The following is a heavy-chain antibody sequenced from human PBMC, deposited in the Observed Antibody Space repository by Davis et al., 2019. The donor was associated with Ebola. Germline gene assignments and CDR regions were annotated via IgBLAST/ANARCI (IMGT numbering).Heavy chain of an antibody. Sequence: GESLKISCAASGFTFSSYWMSWVRQAPGKGLEWVANIKQDGSEKYYVDSVKGRFTISRDNAKNSLYLQMNSLRAEDTAVYYCAKEIWTSTTGTVDYWGQGTLVTVSS. CDR2: IKQDGSEK. CDR1: GFTFSSYW. J-gene: IGHJ4*02. CDR3: AKEIWTSTTGTVDY. D-gene: IGHD1-1*01. V-gene: IGHV3-7*03.